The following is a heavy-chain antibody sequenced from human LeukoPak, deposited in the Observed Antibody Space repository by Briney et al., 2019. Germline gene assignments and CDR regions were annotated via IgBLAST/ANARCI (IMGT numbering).Heavy chain of an antibody. CDR2: ISGSGGST. V-gene: IGHV3-23*01. D-gene: IGHD2-2*01. J-gene: IGHJ5*02. CDR1: GFTFSSYA. CDR3: AKDRLGYCSSTSCSVLASNWFDP. Sequence: PGGSLRLSCAASGFTFSSYAMSWVRQAPGKGLEWVSAISGSGGSTYYADSVKGRFTISRDNSKNTLYLQMNSLRAEDTAVYYCAKDRLGYCSSTSCSVLASNWFDPWGQGTLVTVSS.